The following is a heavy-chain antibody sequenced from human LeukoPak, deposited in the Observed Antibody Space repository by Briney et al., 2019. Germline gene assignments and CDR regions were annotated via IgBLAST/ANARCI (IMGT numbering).Heavy chain of an antibody. V-gene: IGHV3-23*01. D-gene: IGHD3-16*02. CDR2: ISDSGVST. CDR1: GFTFSSYA. J-gene: IGHJ4*02. CDR3: ANHWAGVFVWSFDY. Sequence: GGSLRLSCAASGFTFSSYAMSWVRQAPGKGLEWVSGISDSGVSTYYADSVKGRFTMSRDNSKNTLYVQMNRLIAEDTAEYYCANHWAGVFVWSFDYWGQGTLVTVSS.